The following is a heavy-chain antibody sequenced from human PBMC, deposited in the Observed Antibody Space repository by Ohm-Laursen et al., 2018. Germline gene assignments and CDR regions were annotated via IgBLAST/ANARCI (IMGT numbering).Heavy chain of an antibody. V-gene: IGHV4-34*01. Sequence: GTLSLTCGVYGGSFSGYYWSWIRQPPGKGLEWIGEINHSGSTNYNPSLKSRVTISVDTSKNQFSLKLSSVTAADTALYYCARGLWWFDPWGQGTLVTVSS. CDR2: INHSGST. CDR3: ARGLWWFDP. J-gene: IGHJ5*02. CDR1: GGSFSGYY.